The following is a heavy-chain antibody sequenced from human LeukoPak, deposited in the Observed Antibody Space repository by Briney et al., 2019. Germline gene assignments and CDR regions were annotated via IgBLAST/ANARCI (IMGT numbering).Heavy chain of an antibody. CDR3: ARGWTPLAYFDY. D-gene: IGHD3/OR15-3a*01. CDR1: GGSFSGYY. V-gene: IGHV4-34*01. J-gene: IGHJ4*02. Sequence: PSETLSLTCAVYGGSFSGYYWSWIRQPPGKGLEWIGEINHSGSTNYNPSLKSRVTISVDTSKNQFSLKLSSVTAADTAVYYCARGWTPLAYFDYWGQGTLVTVSS. CDR2: INHSGST.